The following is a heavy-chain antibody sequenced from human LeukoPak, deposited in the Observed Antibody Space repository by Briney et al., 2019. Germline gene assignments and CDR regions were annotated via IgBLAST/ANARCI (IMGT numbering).Heavy chain of an antibody. J-gene: IGHJ2*01. CDR1: GFTFSSYW. CDR3: ARGSKANWGYVWYFDL. Sequence: GGSLRLSCAASGFTFSSYWRHWVRQAPGKGLVWVSRINSDGSSTSYADSVKGRFTISRDNAKNTLYLQMNSLRAEDTAVYYCARGSKANWGYVWYFDLWGRGTLVTVSS. CDR2: INSDGSST. D-gene: IGHD7-27*01. V-gene: IGHV3-74*01.